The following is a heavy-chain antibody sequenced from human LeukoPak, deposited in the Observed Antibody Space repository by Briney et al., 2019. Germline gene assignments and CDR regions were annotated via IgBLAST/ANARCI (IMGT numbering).Heavy chain of an antibody. CDR2: VWDDGSGQ. CDR1: GFTFSSYG. D-gene: IGHD6-19*01. J-gene: IGHJ4*02. CDR3: AKDQWNPDY. V-gene: IGHV3-33*06. Sequence: PGGSLRLSCAASGFTFSSYGMHWDRQAPGKGLEWVAVVWDDGSGQNYADSVKGRFTISRDNSKNMLYLQMNSLRAEDTAVYYCAKDQWNPDYWGQGTLVSVSS.